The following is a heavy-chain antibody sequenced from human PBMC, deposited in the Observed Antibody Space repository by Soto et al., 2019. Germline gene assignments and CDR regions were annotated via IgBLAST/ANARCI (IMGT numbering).Heavy chain of an antibody. Sequence: QVQLQELGPGLVKPSQTLSLTCTVSGGSLSSGDYYWSWIRQPPGKGLEWIGYIYYSGSTYYNPSLTSRVTLSVDTSKNQFSLKLSSVTAADTAVYYCARGASGGGMDVWGQGTTVTVSS. CDR2: IYYSGST. CDR1: GGSLSSGDYY. CDR3: ARGASGGGMDV. J-gene: IGHJ6*02. V-gene: IGHV4-30-4*01.